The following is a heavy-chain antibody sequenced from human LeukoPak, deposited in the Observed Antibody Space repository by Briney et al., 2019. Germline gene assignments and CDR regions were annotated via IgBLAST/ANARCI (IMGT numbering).Heavy chain of an antibody. J-gene: IGHJ5*02. V-gene: IGHV5-51*01. CDR2: IYSGDSDT. CDR1: GYRFTSYW. Sequence: GESLKISCKGSGYRFTSYWISWVRQMPGKGLELMGIIYSGDSDTKYSPSLQGQVTMSVDKSINTAYLQWSSLKASDSAIYYCARLAGNNWLDPWGQGTLVTVSS. CDR3: ARLAGNNWLDP.